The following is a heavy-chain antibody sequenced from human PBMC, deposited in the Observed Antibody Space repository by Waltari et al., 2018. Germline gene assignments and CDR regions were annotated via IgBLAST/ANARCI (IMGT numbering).Heavy chain of an antibody. D-gene: IGHD6-13*01. CDR2: IIPSFGTA. V-gene: IGHV1-69*08. CDR3: ARADEAAAVPDY. CDR1: GGTFSSYA. J-gene: IGHJ4*02. Sequence: QVQLVQSGAEVKKPGSSVKVSCKASGGTFSSYAISWVRQAPGQGLEWMGRIIPSFGTANYAQKFQGRVTITADKSTSTADMELSSLRSEDTAVYYCARADEAAAVPDYWGQGTLVTVSS.